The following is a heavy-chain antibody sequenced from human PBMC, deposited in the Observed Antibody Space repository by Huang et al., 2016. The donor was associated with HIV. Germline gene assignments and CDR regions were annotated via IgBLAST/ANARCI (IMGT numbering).Heavy chain of an antibody. CDR2: IYYSGST. J-gene: IGHJ3*02. CDR3: ARHFSYYDSSGYTPWDAFDI. CDR1: GGSITSSSYY. Sequence: QLQLQGSGPGLVKPSETLSLTCTVSGGSITSSSYYWGWIRQPPGKGLEWVGRIYYSGSTDYNPSLKSRVTVSVDTSKNQCSLKLSSVTAADTAVYYCARHFSYYDSSGYTPWDAFDIWGQGTMVTVSS. D-gene: IGHD3-22*01. V-gene: IGHV4-39*01.